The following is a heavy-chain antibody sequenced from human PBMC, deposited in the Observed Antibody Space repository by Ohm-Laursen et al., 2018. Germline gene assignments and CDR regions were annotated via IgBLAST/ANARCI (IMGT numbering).Heavy chain of an antibody. CDR1: GYTFTDYH. J-gene: IGHJ4*02. V-gene: IGHV1-2*02. Sequence: GASVKVSCKAFGYTFTDYHIHWVRQAPGQGLEWMGWINPDSGGTNFAQKFQGRVTMTRDTSISTAYMELSRLRSDDTAVYYCATRTGGYDDWGQGTLVTVSP. CDR2: INPDSGGT. CDR3: ATRTGGYDD. D-gene: IGHD5-12*01.